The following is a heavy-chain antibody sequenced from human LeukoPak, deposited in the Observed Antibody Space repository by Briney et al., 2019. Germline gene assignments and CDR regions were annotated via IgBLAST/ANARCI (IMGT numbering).Heavy chain of an antibody. J-gene: IGHJ6*04. Sequence: ASVKVSCKASGYTFTSYGISWVRQAPGQGLEWMGWISAYNGNTNYAQKLQGRVTMTTDTSTSTAYMELMSLRSDDTAVYYCARDGVVVAADYYYYGMDVWGKGTTVTVSS. CDR3: ARDGVVVAADYYYYGMDV. CDR1: GYTFTSYG. D-gene: IGHD2-15*01. CDR2: ISAYNGNT. V-gene: IGHV1-18*04.